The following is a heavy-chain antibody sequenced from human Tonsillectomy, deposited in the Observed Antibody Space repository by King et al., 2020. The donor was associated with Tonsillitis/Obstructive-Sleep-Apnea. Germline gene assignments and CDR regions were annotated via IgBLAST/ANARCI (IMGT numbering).Heavy chain of an antibody. CDR1: GFTFSSYG. J-gene: IGHJ6*03. CDR2: IWYDGSTK. CDR3: ARANFWSGYWTALAYMDV. V-gene: IGHV3-33*01. D-gene: IGHD3-3*01. Sequence: VQLVESGGGVVQPGRSLRLSCAASGFTFSSYGMHWVRQAPGKGLEWVAVIWYDGSTKYYADSVKGRFTISRDNSKNTLYLQMNSLRAEDTAVYYCARANFWSGYWTALAYMDVWGKGTTVTVSS.